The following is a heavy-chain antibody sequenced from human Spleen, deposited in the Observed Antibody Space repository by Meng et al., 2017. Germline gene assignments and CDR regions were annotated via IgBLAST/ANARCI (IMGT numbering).Heavy chain of an antibody. V-gene: IGHV4-34*01. D-gene: IGHD4-11*01. CDR3: ARGPTTMAHDFDY. CDR1: GGSFSGYY. J-gene: IGHJ4*02. CDR2: INHSGST. Sequence: QVTLQQWGAGLLKPSETLSLTCVVSGGSFSGYYWSWIRQPPGKGLEWIGEINHSGSTNYNPSLERRATISVDTSQNNLSLKLSSVTAADSAVYYCARGPTTMAHDFDYWGQGTLVTVSS.